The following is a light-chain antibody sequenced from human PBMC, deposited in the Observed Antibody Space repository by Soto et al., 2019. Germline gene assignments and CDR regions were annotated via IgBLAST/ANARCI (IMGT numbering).Light chain of an antibody. Sequence: IEMTQSPFTLAASVGDRVTIICGASQSISSWFAWYQQMPGKAPKLLIYDASSLHSGVPSRLSGSGSGTEFTLTISSPQPDDFATYYCQQYSSYWTFGQGTKVDIK. V-gene: IGKV1-5*02. CDR3: QQYSSYWT. J-gene: IGKJ1*01. CDR1: QSISSW. CDR2: DAS.